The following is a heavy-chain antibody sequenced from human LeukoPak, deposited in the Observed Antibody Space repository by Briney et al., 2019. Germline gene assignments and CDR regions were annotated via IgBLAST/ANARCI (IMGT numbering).Heavy chain of an antibody. CDR3: AGLSSGWPLVGMDV. Sequence: GGSLRLSCAASGFTFSSYWVSWVRQAPGKGPEWVASIKEDGSEKDYVDSVKGRFTISRDNAKNSLSLQMNSLRAEDTAVYYCAGLSSGWPLVGMDVWGQGTTVTVSS. J-gene: IGHJ6*02. CDR2: IKEDGSEK. CDR1: GFTFSSYW. D-gene: IGHD6-19*01. V-gene: IGHV3-7*02.